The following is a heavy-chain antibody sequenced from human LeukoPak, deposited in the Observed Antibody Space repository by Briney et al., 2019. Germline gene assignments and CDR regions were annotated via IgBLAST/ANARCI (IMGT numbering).Heavy chain of an antibody. CDR2: IKTDGSST. D-gene: IGHD5-24*01. CDR3: ARVDPTGDGYNCFDS. CDR1: RFTFSTYW. Sequence: GGSLRLSCAASRFTFSTYWMHWVRQAPGKGLRWVARIKTDGSSTLYADSVKGRVTISRDNAKSTLYLQMDSLRPEDTAVYYCARVDPTGDGYNCFDSWGQGTLVSVSS. J-gene: IGHJ4*02. V-gene: IGHV3-74*01.